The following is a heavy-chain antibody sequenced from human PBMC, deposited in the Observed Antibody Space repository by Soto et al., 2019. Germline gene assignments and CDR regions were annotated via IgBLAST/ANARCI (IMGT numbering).Heavy chain of an antibody. CDR2: IDPSDSQT. D-gene: IGHD3-22*01. J-gene: IGHJ4*02. CDR1: GYSFAGYW. Sequence: LKISCKGSGYSFAGYWITWVRQKPGKGLEWMGRIDPSDSQTYYSPSFRGHVTIPVTKSITTVFLQWSSLRASDTAMYYCARQIYDSDTGPNFQYYFDSWGQGTPVTVSS. V-gene: IGHV5-10-1*01. CDR3: ARQIYDSDTGPNFQYYFDS.